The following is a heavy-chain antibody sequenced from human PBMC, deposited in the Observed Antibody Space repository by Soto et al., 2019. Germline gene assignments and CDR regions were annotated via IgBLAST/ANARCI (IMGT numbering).Heavy chain of an antibody. J-gene: IGHJ4*02. CDR1: GGSLSSGDYY. D-gene: IGHD2-2*01. Sequence: PSETLSLTCTVSGGSLSSGDYYWSWIRQPPGKGLEWIGYIYYSGSTYYNPSLKSRVTISVDTSKNQFSLKLSSVTAADTAVYYCAREPYQLPRFDYWGQGTLVTVSS. CDR2: IYYSGST. V-gene: IGHV4-30-4*01. CDR3: AREPYQLPRFDY.